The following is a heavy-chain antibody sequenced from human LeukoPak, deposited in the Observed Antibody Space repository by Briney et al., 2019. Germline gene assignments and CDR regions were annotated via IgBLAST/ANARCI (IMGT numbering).Heavy chain of an antibody. J-gene: IGHJ5*02. CDR3: ARDSGTNWFDP. CDR1: GYTFTSYY. D-gene: IGHD6-25*01. V-gene: IGHV1-46*01. CDR2: INPSGGST. Sequence: ASVKVSCKASGYTFTSYYMHWVRQAPGQGLEWMGIINPSGGSTSYAQKFQGRVTMTRDTSTSTVCMELSSLRSEDTAVYYCARDSGTNWFDPWGQGTLVTVSS.